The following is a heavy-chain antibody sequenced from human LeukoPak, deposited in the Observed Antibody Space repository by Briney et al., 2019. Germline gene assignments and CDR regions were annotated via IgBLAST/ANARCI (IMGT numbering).Heavy chain of an antibody. CDR3: ARRYYDSSGFKGVDWFDP. J-gene: IGHJ5*02. V-gene: IGHV1-8*01. CDR1: GYTFTSYD. CDR2: MNPNSGNT. Sequence: SVKVSCKASGYTFTSYDINWVRQATGQGLEWMGWMNPNSGNTGYAQKFQGRVTMTRNTSISTAYMELSSLRSEDTAVYYCARRYYDSSGFKGVDWFDPWGQGTLVTVSS. D-gene: IGHD3-22*01.